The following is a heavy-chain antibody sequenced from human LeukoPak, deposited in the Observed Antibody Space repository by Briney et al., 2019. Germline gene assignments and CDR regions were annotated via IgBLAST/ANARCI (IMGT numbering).Heavy chain of an antibody. J-gene: IGHJ6*03. CDR2: IIPIFGTA. CDR3: AGFSSSSPYYYYYYMDV. D-gene: IGHD6-6*01. V-gene: IGHV1-69*01. CDR1: GGTFISYA. Sequence: GSSVKVSCKASGGTFISYAISWVRQAPGQGLEWMGGIIPIFGTANYAQKFQGRVTITADESTSTAYMELSSLRSEDTAVYYCAGFSSSSPYYYYYYMDVWGKGTTVTVSS.